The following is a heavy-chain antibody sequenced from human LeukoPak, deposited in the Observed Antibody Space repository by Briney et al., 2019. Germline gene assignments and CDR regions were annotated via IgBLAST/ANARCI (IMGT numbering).Heavy chain of an antibody. CDR2: INNGGLT. Sequence: GGSLRLSWAASGFNVSTNYMSWVRQAPGKGVEGVSIINNGGLTYYADSVKGRFTISRVNSKNTLFLQMNSLRAEDTAVYYCARASPTYYSDGSGYSFDYWGQGTLVTVSS. J-gene: IGHJ4*02. V-gene: IGHV3-66*01. CDR3: ARASPTYYSDGSGYSFDY. CDR1: GFNVSTNY. D-gene: IGHD3-22*01.